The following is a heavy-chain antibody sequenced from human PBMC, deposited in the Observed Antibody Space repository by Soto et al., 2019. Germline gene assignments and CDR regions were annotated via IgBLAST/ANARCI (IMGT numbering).Heavy chain of an antibody. D-gene: IGHD5-12*01. Sequence: QLQLQESGSGVVRTSETLSLTCTVFGASISYGGFSWSWIRQSSGKGLEWIGYINHFESTYFHPSFKSRLSMSIDRSRNMFSLNLSSVTAADMAVYYCVRGGGYDAFDHWGQGVPVTVSS. CDR3: VRGGGYDAFDH. J-gene: IGHJ4*02. CDR1: GASISYGGFS. CDR2: INHFEST. V-gene: IGHV4-30-2*06.